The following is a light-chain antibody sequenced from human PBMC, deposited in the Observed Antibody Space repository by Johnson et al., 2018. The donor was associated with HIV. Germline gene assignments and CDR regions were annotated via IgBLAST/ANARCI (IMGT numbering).Light chain of an antibody. J-gene: IGLJ1*01. V-gene: IGLV1-51*02. CDR2: QNT. CDR3: GTWDSSLRTGF. Sequence: QSVLTQPPSVSAAPGQMVTISCSGSSSNIGRNYVSWYQQLPGTAPKLLIYQNTWRPSWIPDRFSGSTSGASATLGITGLPTGDEADYYCGTWDSSLRTGFFGTGTKVTVL. CDR1: SSNIGRNY.